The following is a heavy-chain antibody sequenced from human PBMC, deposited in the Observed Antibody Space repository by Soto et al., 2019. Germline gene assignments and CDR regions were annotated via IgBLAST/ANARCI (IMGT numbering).Heavy chain of an antibody. CDR3: AREGMAAAGRGDAFDI. CDR1: GFTVSSNY. V-gene: IGHV3-66*02. CDR2: IYSGGST. D-gene: IGHD6-13*01. Sequence: GGSLRLSCAASGFTVSSNYMSWVRQAPGKGLEWVSVIYSGGSTYYADSVKGRFTISRDNSKNTLYLQMNSLRAEDTAVYYCAREGMAAAGRGDAFDIWGQGTMVTVSS. J-gene: IGHJ3*02.